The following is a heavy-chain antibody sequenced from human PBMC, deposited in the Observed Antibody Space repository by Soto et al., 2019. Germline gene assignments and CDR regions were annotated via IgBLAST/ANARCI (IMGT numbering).Heavy chain of an antibody. V-gene: IGHV3-23*01. Sequence: PGGSLRHSCAASGFTFISYAMIWVRQAPGKGLEWVSAISGSGGSTYYADSVKGRFTISRDNSKNTLYLQMNSLRAEDTAVYYCAKEGEVVPAASHYYYGMDVWGQGTTVTVSS. CDR2: ISGSGGST. D-gene: IGHD2-2*01. J-gene: IGHJ6*02. CDR3: AKEGEVVPAASHYYYGMDV. CDR1: GFTFISYA.